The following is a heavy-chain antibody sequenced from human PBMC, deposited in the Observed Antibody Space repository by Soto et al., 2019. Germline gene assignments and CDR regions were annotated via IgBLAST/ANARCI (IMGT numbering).Heavy chain of an antibody. D-gene: IGHD6-6*01. CDR1: GGTFSSYA. CDR3: ATGIAARYYYYGMDV. V-gene: IGHV1-69*01. CDR2: IIPMYGTA. Sequence: QVQLVQSGAEVKKPGSSVKVSCKASGGTFSSYAISWVRQAPGQGLEWMGGIIPMYGTANYAQKFQGRVRITADESTLTAYMELSSLRCEDTVVYYCATGIAARYYYYGMDVWGQGTTVTVSS. J-gene: IGHJ6*02.